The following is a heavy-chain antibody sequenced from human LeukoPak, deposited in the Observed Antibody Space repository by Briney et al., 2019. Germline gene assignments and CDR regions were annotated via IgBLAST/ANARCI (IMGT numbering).Heavy chain of an antibody. CDR2: IYHSGST. CDR3: ARLNDYWYYFDY. V-gene: IGHV4-30-2*01. D-gene: IGHD2-8*02. CDR1: GGSISSGGYS. J-gene: IGHJ4*02. Sequence: SQTLSLTCVVSGGSISSGGYSWSWIRQPPGKGLEWIGYIYHSGSTYYNPSLKSRVTISVDRSKNQFSLKLSSVTAADTAVYYCARLNDYWYYFDYWGQGTLVTVSS.